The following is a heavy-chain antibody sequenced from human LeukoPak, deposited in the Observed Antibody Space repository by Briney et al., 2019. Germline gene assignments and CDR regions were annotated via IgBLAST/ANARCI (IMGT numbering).Heavy chain of an antibody. CDR2: ITGSGGST. J-gene: IGHJ4*02. V-gene: IGHV3-23*01. CDR1: GFTFSNYA. Sequence: GGSLRLSCAGSGFTFSNYAMSWVRQAPGKGLEWVSAITGSGGSTYYADSVKGRFTISRDNSKNTLYLQMNSLGAEDTAVYYCAKDHYTSSGYWGQGTLVTVSS. CDR3: AKDHYTSSGY. D-gene: IGHD6-13*01.